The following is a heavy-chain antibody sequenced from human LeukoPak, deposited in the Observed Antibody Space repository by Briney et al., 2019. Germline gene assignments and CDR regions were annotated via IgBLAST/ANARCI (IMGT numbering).Heavy chain of an antibody. CDR1: GYTFTSYA. CDR3: ARGQGVITTRLFY. D-gene: IGHD3-22*01. J-gene: IGHJ4*02. CDR2: INAGNGNT. V-gene: IGHV1-3*01. Sequence: ASVKVSCKASGYTFTSYAMHWVRQAPGQRLEWMGWINAGNGNTKYSQKFQGRVTMTRNTSISTAYMELSSLRSEDTAVYYCARGQGVITTRLFYWGQGTLVTVSS.